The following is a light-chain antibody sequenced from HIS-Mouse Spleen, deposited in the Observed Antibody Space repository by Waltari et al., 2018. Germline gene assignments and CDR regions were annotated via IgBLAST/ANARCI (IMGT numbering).Light chain of an antibody. CDR3: QSYDSSLSGVV. CDR1: RSNLRPRHD. J-gene: IGLJ2*01. Sequence: QSVLTQPPSVSGAPGQRVTISCTGSRSNLRPRHDSPWYQQLPGTAPKLLIYGNSNRPSGVPDRFSGSKSGTSASLAITGLQAEDEADYYCQSYDSSLSGVVFGGGTKLTVL. V-gene: IGLV1-40*01. CDR2: GNS.